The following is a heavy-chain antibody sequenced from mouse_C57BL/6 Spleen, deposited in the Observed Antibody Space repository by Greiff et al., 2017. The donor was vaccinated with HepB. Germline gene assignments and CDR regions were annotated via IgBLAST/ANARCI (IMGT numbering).Heavy chain of an antibody. CDR2: IDPSDSYT. CDR1: GYTFTSYW. D-gene: IGHD2-5*01. CDR3: ARSNSNYVMDY. J-gene: IGHJ4*01. V-gene: IGHV1-69*01. Sequence: QVQLQQPGAELVMPGASVKLSCKASGYTFTSYWMHWVKQRPGQGLEWIGEIDPSDSYTNYNQKFKGESTLTVDKSSSTAYMQRSSLTPEDSTVYYCARSNSNYVMDYWGQGTSVTVSS.